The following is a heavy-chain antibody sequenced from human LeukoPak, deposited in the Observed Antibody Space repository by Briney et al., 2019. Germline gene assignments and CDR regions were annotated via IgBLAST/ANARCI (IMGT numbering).Heavy chain of an antibody. V-gene: IGHV3-21*01. CDR2: ISTSGTYI. CDR1: GFTFSAYT. J-gene: IGHJ4*02. Sequence: GGSLRLSCAASGFTFSAYTMNWARQAPGKGLEWVSSISTSGTYIYYADSVKGRFTISRDNAKNSLDLQMDSLRAEDTAVYYCARGRDGYNGDYWGQGTLVTVSS. CDR3: ARGRDGYNGDY. D-gene: IGHD5-24*01.